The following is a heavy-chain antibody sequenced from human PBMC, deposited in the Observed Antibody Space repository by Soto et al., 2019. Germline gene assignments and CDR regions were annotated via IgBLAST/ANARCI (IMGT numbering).Heavy chain of an antibody. V-gene: IGHV1-18*01. CDR3: ARDWALIVVVPAAKVWFDP. CDR1: GYTFTSYG. CDR2: ISAYNGNT. D-gene: IGHD2-2*01. Sequence: ASVKVSCKASGYTFTSYGISWLRQAPGQGLEWMGWISAYNGNTNYAQKLQGRVTMTTDTSTSTAYMELRSLRSDDTAVYYCARDWALIVVVPAAKVWFDPWGQGTLVTVSS. J-gene: IGHJ5*02.